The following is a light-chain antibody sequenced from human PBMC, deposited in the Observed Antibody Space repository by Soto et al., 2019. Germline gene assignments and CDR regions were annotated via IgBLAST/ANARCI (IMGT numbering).Light chain of an antibody. CDR2: GNS. J-gene: IGLJ1*01. CDR3: QSYDSSLIDV. CDR1: SSNIGAGYD. Sequence: QLVLTQPPSVSGAPGQRVSISCTGSSSNIGAGYDVHWFQLLPGTAPKLLIYGNSNRPSGVPDRFSGSKSGTSASLAITGLQAEDEADYYCQSYDSSLIDVFGTGTKLTVL. V-gene: IGLV1-40*01.